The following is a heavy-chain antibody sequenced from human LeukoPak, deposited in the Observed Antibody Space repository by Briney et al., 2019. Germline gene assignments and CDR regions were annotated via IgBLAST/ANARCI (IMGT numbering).Heavy chain of an antibody. CDR2: MNPNSGNT. J-gene: IGHJ4*02. CDR1: GYTFTSYD. Sequence: ASVKVSCKASGYTFTSYDINWVRQATGQGLEWMGWMNPNSGNTGYAQKFQGRVTMTRNTSISTAYMELSSLRSEDTAVYYCARAYSSSWYSWMGYWGQGTLVTVSS. CDR3: ARAYSSSWYSWMGY. V-gene: IGHV1-8*01. D-gene: IGHD6-13*01.